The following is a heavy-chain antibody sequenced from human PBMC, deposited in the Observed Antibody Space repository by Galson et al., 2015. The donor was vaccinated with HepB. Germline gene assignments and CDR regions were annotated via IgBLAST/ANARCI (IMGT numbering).Heavy chain of an antibody. Sequence: CAISGDSVSSSTAAWNWIRQSPSRGLEWLGRTYYRSKWYNYYAVSVKSRITINPDTSENQFSLQLSSVTPDDTAVYYCARDSFYDNTGYPVPRNFGVDVWGQGPTVTVAS. CDR2: TYYRSKWYN. CDR3: ARDSFYDNTGYPVPRNFGVDV. D-gene: IGHD3-22*01. CDR1: GDSVSSSTAA. V-gene: IGHV6-1*01. J-gene: IGHJ6*02.